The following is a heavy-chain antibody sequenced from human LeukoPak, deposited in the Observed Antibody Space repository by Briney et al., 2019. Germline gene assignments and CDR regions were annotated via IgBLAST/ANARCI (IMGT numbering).Heavy chain of an antibody. CDR3: ARDSTYYYDSGSTGPHYFDN. CDR2: ISSGGTYE. CDR1: GFTFSNYA. Sequence: GGSLRLSCAATGFTFSNYAMHWVRQAPGKGLEWVSLISSGGTYEYYADSVKGRFTISRDNSKNTLYLQLNSLRAEDTAVYYCARDSTYYYDSGSTGPHYFDNWGQGTLVTVSS. J-gene: IGHJ4*02. V-gene: IGHV3-30*01. D-gene: IGHD3-10*01.